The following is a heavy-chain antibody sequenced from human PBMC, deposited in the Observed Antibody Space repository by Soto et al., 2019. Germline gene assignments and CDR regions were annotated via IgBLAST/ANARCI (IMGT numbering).Heavy chain of an antibody. CDR3: THSPEYPVFDY. J-gene: IGHJ4*02. CDR1: GTSLTTSGVG. V-gene: IGHV2-5*02. CDR2: IYWDDDK. Sequence: GSGPTLVNPTQTLTLTCTFSGTSLTTSGVGVGWIRQPPGKALEWLALIYWDDDKRYSPSLKSRLTITKDTSKNQVVLRMTNMDTVDTATYYCTHSPEYPVFDYWGQGTLITVSS.